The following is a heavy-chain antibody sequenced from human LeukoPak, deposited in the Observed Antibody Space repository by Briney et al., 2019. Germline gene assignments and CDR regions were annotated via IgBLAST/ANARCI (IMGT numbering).Heavy chain of an antibody. CDR2: IYPGDSDT. CDR1: GYSFTSYW. J-gene: IGHJ4*02. V-gene: IGHV5-51*01. Sequence: GESLKISCKGSGYSFTSYWIGWVRQMPGKGLEWMGIIYPGDSDTRYSPSFQGQVTISADKSISTVYLQWSSLKASDTAMYYCARPPQVIDAAGIGLFDDWGQGTLVTVSS. CDR3: ARPPQVIDAAGIGLFDD. D-gene: IGHD6-13*01.